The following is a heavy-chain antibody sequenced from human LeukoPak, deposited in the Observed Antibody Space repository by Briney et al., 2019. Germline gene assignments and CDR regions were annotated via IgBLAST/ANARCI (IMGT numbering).Heavy chain of an antibody. CDR1: GVSISSYY. V-gene: IGHV4-59*08. Sequence: SETLSLTCTVSGVSISSYYWSWIRQPPGKGLEWIGYIFYSGNTIYNPSLRSRVTISADTSKNHFPLRLRSVTAADTAVYYCARLAAISGSDYPDDWGQGTLVTVSS. CDR2: IFYSGNT. J-gene: IGHJ4*02. D-gene: IGHD1-26*01. CDR3: ARLAAISGSDYPDD.